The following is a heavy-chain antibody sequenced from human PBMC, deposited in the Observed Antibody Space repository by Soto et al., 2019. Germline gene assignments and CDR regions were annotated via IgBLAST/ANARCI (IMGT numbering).Heavy chain of an antibody. CDR3: ARDKHYNDIGDNPHPYFDF. Sequence: SETLSLTCTVSGASVSSGSYYWSWIRQPPGKGLEWIGYIYYSGSTNYNPSLKSRVTISVDTSKNQFSLKLSSVTAADTAVYYCARDKHYNDIGDNPHPYFDFWCLGTLLTISS. D-gene: IGHD3-22*01. CDR1: GASVSSGSYY. V-gene: IGHV4-61*01. J-gene: IGHJ4*01. CDR2: IYYSGST.